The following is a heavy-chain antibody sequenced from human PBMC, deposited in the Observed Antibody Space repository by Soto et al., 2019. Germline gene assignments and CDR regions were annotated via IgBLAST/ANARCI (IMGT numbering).Heavy chain of an antibody. Sequence: QLVESGGGLVQPGGSLRLSCAASGFTFSSYYMAWVRQTPGTGLEWVASIKTDGNKEYNVESVKGRFTISRDNARDSMYLQMNSLTAEDTAGYYCARDPCKGNWGAFDIWGQGTMVTVSS. CDR3: ARDPCKGNWGAFDI. D-gene: IGHD7-27*01. V-gene: IGHV3-7*03. CDR1: GFTFSSYY. CDR2: IKTDGNKE. J-gene: IGHJ3*02.